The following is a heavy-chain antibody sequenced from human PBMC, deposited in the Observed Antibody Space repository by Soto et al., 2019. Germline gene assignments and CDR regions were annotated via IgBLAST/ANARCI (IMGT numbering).Heavy chain of an antibody. Sequence: QVQLVQSGAEVKKPGASVKVSCKASGYTFTSYYMHWVRQAPGQGLEWMGIINPSGGSTSYAQKFQGRVTMTRDTSTSTVDMELSSLRSEDTAVYYCARAALQVPAAPGWFDPWGQGTLVTVSS. V-gene: IGHV1-46*01. CDR2: INPSGGST. D-gene: IGHD2-2*01. CDR3: ARAALQVPAAPGWFDP. J-gene: IGHJ5*02. CDR1: GYTFTSYY.